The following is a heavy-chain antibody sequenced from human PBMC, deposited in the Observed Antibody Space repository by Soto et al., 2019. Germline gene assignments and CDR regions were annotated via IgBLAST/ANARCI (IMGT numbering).Heavy chain of an antibody. D-gene: IGHD2-2*01. J-gene: IGHJ6*02. CDR2: ISDDGSNK. CDR3: VRESSLDYKGMDV. V-gene: IGHV3-30-3*01. Sequence: PGESLRLSCAASGFTFNTDTMHWVRQAPGKGLEWVALISDDGSNKHYADSVKGRFSISRDNSKNTLYLQLNSLRPEDTAVYYCVRESSLDYKGMDVWGQGTTVTVS. CDR1: GFTFNTDT.